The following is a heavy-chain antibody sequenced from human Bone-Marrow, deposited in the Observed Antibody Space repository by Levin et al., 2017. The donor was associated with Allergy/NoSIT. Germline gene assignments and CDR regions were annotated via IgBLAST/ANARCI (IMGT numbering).Heavy chain of an antibody. CDR1: GYTFTGYY. D-gene: IGHD1-20*01. Sequence: GESLKISCKASGYTFTGYYMHWVRQAPGQGLEWMGRINPNSGGTNYAQKFQGRVTMTRDTSISTAYMELSRLRSDDTAVYYCAREGVVTGTTLAYWGQGTLVTVSS. V-gene: IGHV1-2*06. CDR2: INPNSGGT. J-gene: IGHJ4*02. CDR3: AREGVVTGTTLAY.